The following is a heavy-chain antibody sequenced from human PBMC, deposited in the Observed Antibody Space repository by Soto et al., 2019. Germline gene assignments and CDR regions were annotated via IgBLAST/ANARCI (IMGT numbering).Heavy chain of an antibody. D-gene: IGHD1-26*01. J-gene: IGHJ5*02. CDR2: IIPIFGTA. Sequence: TVKVSCKASGGTFSSYAISWVRQAPGQGLEWMGGIIPIFGTANYAQKFQGRVTITADESTSTAYMELSSLRSEDTAVYYCASVGSGSYGNWFDPWGQGTLVTVSS. CDR1: GGTFSSYA. V-gene: IGHV1-69*13. CDR3: ASVGSGSYGNWFDP.